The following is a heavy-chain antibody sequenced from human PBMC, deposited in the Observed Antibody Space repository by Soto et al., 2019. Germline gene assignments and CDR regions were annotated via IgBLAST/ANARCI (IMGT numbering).Heavy chain of an antibody. CDR1: DGYISSYY. J-gene: IGHJ5*02. CDR2: IYYSGST. V-gene: IGHV4-59*01. Sequence: SETQSHTYTVSDGYISSYYWSWIRQKQGKGLEWIGYIYYSGSTNYNPSLKSRVTISVDTSKNQFSLKLSSVTAADTAVYYCARDALGGGDSHNWFDHWCQGTLVTV. D-gene: IGHD4-17*01. CDR3: ARDALGGGDSHNWFDH.